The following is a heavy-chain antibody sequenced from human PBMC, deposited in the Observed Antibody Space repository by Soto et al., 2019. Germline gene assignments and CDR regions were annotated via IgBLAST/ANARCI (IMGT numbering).Heavy chain of an antibody. J-gene: IGHJ4*02. CDR2: INPSGGRA. CDR1: GYIFTSSY. Sequence: QVQLLQSGAEVKKPGASVKVSCKASGYIFTSSYIHWVRQAPGQGLEWMGLINPSGGRATYSQRFQGRVTLTRDTSSNTVDMEWSSLRSEDTALYYCARGHRSTWYAIDYWGQGTLVTVSS. CDR3: ARGHRSTWYAIDY. V-gene: IGHV1-46*01. D-gene: IGHD6-13*01.